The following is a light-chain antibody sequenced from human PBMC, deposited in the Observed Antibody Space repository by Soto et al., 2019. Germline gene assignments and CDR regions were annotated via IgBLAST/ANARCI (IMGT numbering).Light chain of an antibody. V-gene: IGLV7-43*01. J-gene: IGLJ2*01. CDR2: NTN. Sequence: QAVVTQEPSLTVSPGGTVTLTCASSTGAVTSGYYPNWFQQKPGQAPRALIYNTNNKHSWTPARFSGSLLGGKAALTLSGVQPEDEAEYYCLLYYGGAQVFGGGTKVTV. CDR3: LLYYGGAQV. CDR1: TGAVTSGYY.